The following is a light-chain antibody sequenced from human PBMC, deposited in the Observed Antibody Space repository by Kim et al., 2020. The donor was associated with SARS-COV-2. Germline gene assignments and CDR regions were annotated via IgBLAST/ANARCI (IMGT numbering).Light chain of an antibody. CDR2: ANN. Sequence: TIPRPGGSPAIGTVYDVPWYQVLPGPAPNLVIYANNIRPSGVPDRFSGSTSVPSPSLAITALQADDAAYYYFQSYDGGLSAVIFGGGTQLTVL. CDR3: QSYDGGLSAVI. V-gene: IGLV1-40*01. J-gene: IGLJ2*01. CDR1: SPAIGTVYD.